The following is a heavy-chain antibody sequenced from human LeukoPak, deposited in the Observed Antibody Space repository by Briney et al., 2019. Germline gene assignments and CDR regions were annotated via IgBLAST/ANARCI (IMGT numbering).Heavy chain of an antibody. V-gene: IGHV3-53*05. CDR3: ARDREATKYSSSQKRFDY. D-gene: IGHD6-13*01. J-gene: IGHJ4*02. CDR2: IYSGGST. CDR1: GFTVSSNY. Sequence: GGSLRLSCAASGFTVSSNYMSWVRQAPGKGLEWVSVIYSGGSTYYADSVKGRFTISRDNSKNTLYLQMNSLRAEDTAVYYCARDREATKYSSSQKRFDYWGQGTLVTVSS.